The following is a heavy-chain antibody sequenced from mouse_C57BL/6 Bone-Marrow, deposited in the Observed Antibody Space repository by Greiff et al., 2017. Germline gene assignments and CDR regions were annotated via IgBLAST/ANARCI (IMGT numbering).Heavy chain of an antibody. Sequence: EVQLQESGAELVRPGASVKLSCTASGFNIKDDYMHWVKQRPEQGLEWIGWIDPENGDTEYASKLQGKATITADTSSNTAYLQLSSLPSEDTAVYYCTPITTPCAYWGQGTLVTVSA. J-gene: IGHJ3*01. CDR2: IDPENGDT. V-gene: IGHV14-4*01. D-gene: IGHD1-2*01. CDR3: TPITTPCAY. CDR1: GFNIKDDY.